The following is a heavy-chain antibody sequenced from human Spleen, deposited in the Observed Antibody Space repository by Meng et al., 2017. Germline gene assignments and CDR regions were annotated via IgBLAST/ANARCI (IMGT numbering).Heavy chain of an antibody. CDR2: IYPGDSDT. J-gene: IGHJ4*02. Sequence: GESLKISCKGSGYSFTSYWIGWVRQMPGKGLEWMGIIYPGDSDTRYSPSFQGQVTISADKSISTAYLQWSSLKASDTAMYYCARLGYDSSGYYGGGDYWGQGTLVTVSS. CDR1: GYSFTSYW. CDR3: ARLGYDSSGYYGGGDY. V-gene: IGHV5-51*01. D-gene: IGHD3-22*01.